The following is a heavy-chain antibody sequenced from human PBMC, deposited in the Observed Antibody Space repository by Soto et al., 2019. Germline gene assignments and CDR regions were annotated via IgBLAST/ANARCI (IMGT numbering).Heavy chain of an antibody. CDR2: IWYDGSNK. V-gene: IGHV3-33*01. Sequence: PGGSLGLSCAASGFTCGSYGMHCVRQAPGKGLEWVAVIWYDGSNKYYADSVKGRFTISRDNSKNTLYLQMNSLRAEDTAVYYCARAPPNRPGITYYDFWSGYHPNPYWGQGILVTVSS. CDR3: ARAPPNRPGITYYDFWSGYHPNPY. J-gene: IGHJ4*02. CDR1: GFTCGSYG. D-gene: IGHD3-3*01.